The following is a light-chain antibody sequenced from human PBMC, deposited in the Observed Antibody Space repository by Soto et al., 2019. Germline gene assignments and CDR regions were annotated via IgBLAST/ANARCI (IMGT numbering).Light chain of an antibody. CDR2: DAS. J-gene: IGKJ4*01. CDR1: QSVSSY. Sequence: EIVLTQSPATLSLSPGERATLSCRASQSVSSYLAWYQQKPGQAPRLLIYDASNRATGIPARFSGSGPGTDFSLTICSLEREDFGDYSSPPLSNWPLLAVGGGTKVDMK. CDR3: PPLSNWPLLA. V-gene: IGKV3-11*01.